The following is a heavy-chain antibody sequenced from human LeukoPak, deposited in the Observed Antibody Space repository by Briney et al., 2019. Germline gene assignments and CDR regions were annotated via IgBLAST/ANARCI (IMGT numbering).Heavy chain of an antibody. CDR2: NSGSGDST. V-gene: IGHV3-23*01. CDR3: AKPCRSGLSPFDAFDI. J-gene: IGHJ3*02. Sequence: GGSLRLSCAASGFTVNYAWMSWVRQAPGKGLEWVSANSGSGDSTYYADSVKGRFTISRDNSKNTLYLQMNSLRAEDTAVYYCAKPCRSGLSPFDAFDIWGQGTMVTVSS. CDR1: GFTVNYAW. D-gene: IGHD6-19*01.